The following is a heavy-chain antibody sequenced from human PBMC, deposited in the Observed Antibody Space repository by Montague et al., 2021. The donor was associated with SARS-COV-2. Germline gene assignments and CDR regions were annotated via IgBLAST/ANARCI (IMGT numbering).Heavy chain of an antibody. V-gene: IGHV4-59*02. D-gene: IGHD1-14*01. CDR3: ARETMTADAFDI. J-gene: IGHJ3*02. CDR1: GASVGSSD. Sequence: SETLSLTCTVSGASVGSSDWGWIRQSPGKGLEWIGYFYSVGSTDYNPSLKSRATISRDTSKNQFSLKVRSVTAADTAVYYCARETMTADAFDIWGQGIMVTVSS. CDR2: FYSVGST.